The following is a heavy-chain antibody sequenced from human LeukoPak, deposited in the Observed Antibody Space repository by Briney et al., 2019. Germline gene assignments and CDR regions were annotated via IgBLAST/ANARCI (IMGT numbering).Heavy chain of an antibody. CDR3: AKESTVTPGNVNWFDT. Sequence: GGSLRLSCAASGFTFSSYWMHWVRQAPGKGLVWVSRINSDGSSTSYADSVKGRFTISRDNAKNSLYLQMNSLRAEDTAVYYCAKESTVTPGNVNWFDTWGQGTLVTVSS. CDR1: GFTFSSYW. CDR2: INSDGSST. J-gene: IGHJ5*02. D-gene: IGHD4-17*01. V-gene: IGHV3-74*01.